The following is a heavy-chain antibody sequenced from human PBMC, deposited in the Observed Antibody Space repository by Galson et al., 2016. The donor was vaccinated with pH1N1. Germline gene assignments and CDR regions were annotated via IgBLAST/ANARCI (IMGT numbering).Heavy chain of an antibody. V-gene: IGHV1-69*13. D-gene: IGHD6-6*01. Sequence: LVKVSCKASGATYNSYGIHWVRQAPGKGLEWMGDINPVFGTTNYAQRCQDRVPITAHDLEPSGPRSQHTAIDYCAAFSSSSTWRSLDVWGQGTTVTVSS. CDR3: AAFSSSSTWRSLDV. CDR1: GATYNSYG. CDR2: INPVFGTT. J-gene: IGHJ3*01.